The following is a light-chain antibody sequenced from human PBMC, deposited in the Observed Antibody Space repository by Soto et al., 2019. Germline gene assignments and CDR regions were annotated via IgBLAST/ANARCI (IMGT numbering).Light chain of an antibody. CDR3: QQYGSSVT. CDR2: GAF. V-gene: IGKV3-20*01. CDR1: QSISSN. Sequence: EIVMTQSPAALSVSPGERATLSCRASQSISSNLAWYQHKPGQAPRLLIYGAFSRATGIPDKFSGSGSGTDFTLTINRLEPEDFAVYYCQQYGSSVTFGGGTKVDIK. J-gene: IGKJ4*01.